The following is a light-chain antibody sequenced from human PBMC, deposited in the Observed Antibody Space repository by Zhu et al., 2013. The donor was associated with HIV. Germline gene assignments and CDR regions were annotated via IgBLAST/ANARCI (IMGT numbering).Light chain of an antibody. Sequence: EIVLTQSPATLSLSPGERATLSCRASHSGGSYLAWYQQKPGQAPRLLIYDASKRATGIPARFSGYGSGTDFTLTISSLEPEDFAVYYCQQRSNWPPPPTWAFGQGTKVEIK. CDR1: HSGGSY. CDR2: DAS. CDR3: QQRSNWPPPPTWA. J-gene: IGKJ1*01. V-gene: IGKV3-11*01.